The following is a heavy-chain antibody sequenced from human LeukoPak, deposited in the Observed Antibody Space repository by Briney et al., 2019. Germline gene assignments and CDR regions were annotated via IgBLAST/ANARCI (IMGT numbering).Heavy chain of an antibody. CDR2: ITSSSGYI. Sequence: GGSLRLSCAASGFPFSRYSMNWVRQAPGKGLEWVSSITSSSGYIHCADSVKGRFTISRDNAKNSLYLQMNSLRAEDTAVYYCAREITSSSSFDSWGQGTLVTVSS. J-gene: IGHJ4*02. CDR3: AREITSSSSFDS. V-gene: IGHV3-21*01. CDR1: GFPFSRYS. D-gene: IGHD6-6*01.